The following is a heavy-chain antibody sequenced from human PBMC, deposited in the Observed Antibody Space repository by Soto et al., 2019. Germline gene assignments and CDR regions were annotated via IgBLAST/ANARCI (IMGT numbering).Heavy chain of an antibody. CDR2: INAGNGNT. V-gene: IGHV1-3*01. Sequence: ASVKVSCKASGYTFTSYAMHWVRQAPGQRLEWMGWINAGNGNTKYSQKFQGRVTMTTDTSTSTAYMDLRSLRSDDTAVYYCARVFRGRRASGPAPVSNNWFDPWGQGTLVTVSS. D-gene: IGHD3-10*01. CDR3: ARVFRGRRASGPAPVSNNWFDP. CDR1: GYTFTSYA. J-gene: IGHJ5*02.